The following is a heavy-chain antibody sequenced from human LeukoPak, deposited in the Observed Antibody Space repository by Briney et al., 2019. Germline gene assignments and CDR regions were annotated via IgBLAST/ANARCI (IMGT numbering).Heavy chain of an antibody. J-gene: IGHJ4*02. CDR3: ARERAIGFDY. CDR2: IYYSGST. CDR1: GGSISSYY. V-gene: IGHV4-59*12. D-gene: IGHD3-22*01. Sequence: SETLSLTCTVSGGSISSYYWSWIRQPPGKGLEWIGYIYYSGSTNYNPSLKSRVTISVDTSKNQFSLKLSSVTAADTAVYYCARERAIGFDYWGQGTLVTVSS.